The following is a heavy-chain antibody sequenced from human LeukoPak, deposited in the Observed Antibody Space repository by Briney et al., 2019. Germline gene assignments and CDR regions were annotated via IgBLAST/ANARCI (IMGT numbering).Heavy chain of an antibody. CDR3: VRGYSFGPYGMDV. Sequence: GGSLRLSCSASGFPFSSYAMHWVRQAPGKGLEYVSAISDSGGSTYYADSVKGRCTISRDNSKNTLYLQMSSLRAEDTAVYFCVRGYSFGPYGMDVWGQGTTVTVS. V-gene: IGHV3-64D*09. CDR2: ISDSGGST. CDR1: GFPFSSYA. J-gene: IGHJ6*02. D-gene: IGHD2-15*01.